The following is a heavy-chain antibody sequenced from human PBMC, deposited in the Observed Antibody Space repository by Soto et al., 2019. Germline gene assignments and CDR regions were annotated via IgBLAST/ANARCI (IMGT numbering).Heavy chain of an antibody. V-gene: IGHV4-4*07. CDR2: IYATGST. CDR1: GASRSGYY. D-gene: IGHD1-1*01. Sequence: QVVLQESGPGVVKPSGTLSLTCNVSGASRSGYYWSWIRQPPGKGLEWIGRIYATGSTDYNPSLKSRITMSVDMSKKQFSLTLRSVTAADTAIYYCVRDGTKNLRDRFDPWGRGILVTVSS. CDR3: VRDGTKNLRDRFDP. J-gene: IGHJ5*02.